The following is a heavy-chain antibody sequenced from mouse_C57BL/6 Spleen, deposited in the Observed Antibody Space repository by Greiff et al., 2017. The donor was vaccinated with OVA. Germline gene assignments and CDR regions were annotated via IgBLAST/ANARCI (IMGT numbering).Heavy chain of an antibody. CDR1: GYSITSGYY. CDR2: ISYDGSN. CDR3: ARGSYDGFAY. V-gene: IGHV3-6*01. Sequence: VQLKESGPGLVKPSQSLSLTCSVTGYSITSGYYWNWIRQFPGNKLEWMGYISYDGSNNYNPSLKNRISITRDTSKNQFFLKLNSVTTEDTATYYCARGSYDGFAYWGQGTLVTVSA. J-gene: IGHJ3*01. D-gene: IGHD2-12*01.